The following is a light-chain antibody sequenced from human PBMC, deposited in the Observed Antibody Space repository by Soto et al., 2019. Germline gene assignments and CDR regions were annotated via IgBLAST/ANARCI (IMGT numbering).Light chain of an antibody. Sequence: QSALTQPASVSGSPGQSITIPCTGTSSDVGNYDLVSWYQHHPDKAPKLMIYEVTKRPAGVSNRFSGSRSGDTASLTISGLQADDEADYYCCSYTGSNPDVVFGGGTKLTVL. CDR3: CSYTGSNPDVV. CDR1: SSDVGNYDL. J-gene: IGLJ2*01. CDR2: EVT. V-gene: IGLV2-23*02.